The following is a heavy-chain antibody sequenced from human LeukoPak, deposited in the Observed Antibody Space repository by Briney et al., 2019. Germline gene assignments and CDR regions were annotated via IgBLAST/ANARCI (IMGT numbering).Heavy chain of an antibody. D-gene: IGHD3-22*01. V-gene: IGHV4-38-2*01. CDR2: VYHSGST. CDR1: DYSISSGNY. J-gene: IGHJ4*02. CDR3: ARNDSRGYFDY. Sequence: SSETLSLTCAVSDYSISSGNYWGWIRQPPGKGLERIGSVYHSGSTHYSPSLKSRVTIAVDTSKNQFSLKLSSVTAADAAVYYCARNDSRGYFDYWGQGTLVTVSS.